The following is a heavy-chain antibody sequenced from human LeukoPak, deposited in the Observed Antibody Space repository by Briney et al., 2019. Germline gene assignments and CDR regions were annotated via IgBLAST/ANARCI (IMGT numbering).Heavy chain of an antibody. D-gene: IGHD3-22*01. J-gene: IGHJ6*03. V-gene: IGHV1-69*05. CDR3: ARGYYDSSGDNYYDYYMDV. CDR1: GGTFSSYA. CDR2: IIPIFGTA. Sequence: GSSVKVSCKASGGTFSSYAISWLRQAPGQGLEWMGRIIPIFGTANYAQKFQGRVTITTDESTSTAYMELSSLRSEDTAVYYCARGYYDSSGDNYYDYYMDVWGKGTTVTVSS.